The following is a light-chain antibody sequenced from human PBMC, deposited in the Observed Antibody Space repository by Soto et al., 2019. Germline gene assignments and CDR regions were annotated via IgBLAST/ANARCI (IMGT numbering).Light chain of an antibody. Sequence: DIQLTQSPSFLSASVGDRVTITCRASQGFSSYLACYQQKPGKAPKLLIYAASILQSGVPSRFRGSGSGTEFTLTISSLRPDDLASYYCQQLNRYPLTFGEGTKVESK. CDR2: AAS. CDR1: QGFSSY. J-gene: IGKJ4*01. V-gene: IGKV1-9*01. CDR3: QQLNRYPLT.